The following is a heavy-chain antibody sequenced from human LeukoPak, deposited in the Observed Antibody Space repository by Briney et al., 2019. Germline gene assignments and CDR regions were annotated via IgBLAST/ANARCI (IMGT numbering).Heavy chain of an antibody. Sequence: GGSLRLSCAASGFTFSSYSMNWVRQAPGKGLGWVSSISSSSSYIYYADSVKGRFTISRDNAKNSLYLQMNSLRAEDTAVYYCARELVGATSFDYWGQGTLVTVSS. V-gene: IGHV3-21*01. CDR3: ARELVGATSFDY. CDR1: GFTFSSYS. J-gene: IGHJ4*02. CDR2: ISSSSSYI. D-gene: IGHD1-26*01.